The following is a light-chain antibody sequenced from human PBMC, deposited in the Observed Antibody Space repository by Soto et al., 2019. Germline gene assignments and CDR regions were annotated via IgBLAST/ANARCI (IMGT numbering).Light chain of an antibody. CDR2: GAS. V-gene: IGKV3-15*01. Sequence: EIVMTQSPATLSVSPGERATLSCRASHSVSSNLAWYQQKPGQAPRLLIYGASTRSTGIPARFSGSGSGTEFTLTVSSLQSEDFAVYYCQPEGTFGQGTKVEIK. CDR3: QPEGT. J-gene: IGKJ1*01. CDR1: HSVSSN.